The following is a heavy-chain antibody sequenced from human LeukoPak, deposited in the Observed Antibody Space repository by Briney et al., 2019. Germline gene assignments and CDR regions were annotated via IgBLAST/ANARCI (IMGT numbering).Heavy chain of an antibody. J-gene: IGHJ4*02. CDR1: VGSVNRGTVF. Sequence: PSENLSLTCAVAVGSVNRGTVFWTWIRKPPGKGLEWIGYISNSGSTNYHPSLKSRVTISSDTSKTQFTLKLTSVTAADTAVYYCARSPSGYRFDSWGQGTLVTVSS. D-gene: IGHD3-22*01. V-gene: IGHV4-61*01. CDR2: ISNSGST. CDR3: ARSPSGYRFDS.